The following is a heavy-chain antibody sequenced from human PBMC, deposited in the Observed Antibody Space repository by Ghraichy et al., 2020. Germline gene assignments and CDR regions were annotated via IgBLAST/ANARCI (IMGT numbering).Heavy chain of an antibody. J-gene: IGHJ4*02. Sequence: GGSLRLSCVTSGFTFDGYCIHWVRQAPEKGLVWVSRISLDGGSPVYADSVKGRFTISRDNAKNTLYLQMNSLRAGDTAVYYCAREGDNYKNMPNGFDYWGQGTMVTVSS. D-gene: IGHD2/OR15-2a*01. CDR2: ISLDGGSP. V-gene: IGHV3-74*01. CDR3: AREGDNYKNMPNGFDY. CDR1: GFTFDGYC.